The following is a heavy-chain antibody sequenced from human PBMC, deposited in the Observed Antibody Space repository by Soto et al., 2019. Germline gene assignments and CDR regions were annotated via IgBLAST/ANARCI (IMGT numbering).Heavy chain of an antibody. CDR2: IYYSGST. V-gene: IGHV4-39*01. Sequence: SVTMSVTCTVSGGTISSSIYYWGWIRQPPGKGLEWIGSIYYSGSTYYNPSLKSRVTISVDTSKNQFSLKLSSVTAADTAVYYCARQGGYDYDFDYWGQGTLVTVSS. CDR3: ARQGGYDYDFDY. J-gene: IGHJ4*02. D-gene: IGHD5-12*01. CDR1: GGTISSSIYY.